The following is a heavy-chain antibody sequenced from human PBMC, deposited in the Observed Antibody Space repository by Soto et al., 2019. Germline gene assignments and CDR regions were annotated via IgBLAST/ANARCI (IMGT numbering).Heavy chain of an antibody. CDR3: ARESEDLTSNFDY. V-gene: IGHV3-21*06. CDR2: ISSTTNYI. J-gene: IGHJ4*02. CDR1: GFTVTRYS. Sequence: GWSLRLSCAASGFTVTRYSMNWVRQAPGKGLEWVSSISSTTNYIYYGDSMKGRFTISRDNAKNSLYLEMNSLRAEDTAVYYCARESEDLTSNFDYWGQGTLVTVSS.